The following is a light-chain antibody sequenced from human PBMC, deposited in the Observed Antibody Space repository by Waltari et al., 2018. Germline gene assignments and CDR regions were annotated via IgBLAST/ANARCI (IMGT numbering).Light chain of an antibody. V-gene: IGKV1-33*01. CDR3: QQTYSSPYT. CDR2: DAS. Sequence: DIQMTQSPSSLSASVGDRVTITCQASQDISNYLNWYQQKPGKAPKLLIYDASNLETGVPSRFSGSGSGTDFTFTISSLQPEDIATYYCQQTYSSPYTFGQGTQLETK. J-gene: IGKJ2*01. CDR1: QDISNY.